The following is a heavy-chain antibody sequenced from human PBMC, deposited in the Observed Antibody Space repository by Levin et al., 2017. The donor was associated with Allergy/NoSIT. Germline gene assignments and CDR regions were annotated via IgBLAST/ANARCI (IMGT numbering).Heavy chain of an antibody. CDR3: ARGTHPLDIVVVPAAKSNYYYGMDV. J-gene: IGHJ6*02. CDR1: GGSFSGYY. D-gene: IGHD2-2*01. CDR2: INHSGST. Sequence: SETLSLTCAVYGGSFSGYYWSWIRQPPGKGLEWIGEINHSGSTNYNPSLKSRVTISVDTAKNQFSLKLSSVTAADTAVYYCARGTHPLDIVVVPAAKSNYYYGMDVWGQGTTVTVSS. V-gene: IGHV4-34*01.